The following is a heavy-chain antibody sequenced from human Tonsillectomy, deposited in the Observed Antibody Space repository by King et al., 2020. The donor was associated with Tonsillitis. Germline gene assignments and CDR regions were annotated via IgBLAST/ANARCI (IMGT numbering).Heavy chain of an antibody. CDR3: VGGRGGSYILLLE. CDR1: GYSFTSYD. J-gene: IGHJ4*02. V-gene: IGHV1-8*01. D-gene: IGHD1-26*01. CDR2: MNPNSGNT. Sequence: QLVQSGAEVKEPGASVKVSCKASGYSFTSYDIIWVRQATGQGLECMGWMNPNSGNTGYAQKFQGRVTMPRNTSISTAYMELSSLRSEDTAVYYCVGGRGGSYILLLEWGQGTLVTVSS.